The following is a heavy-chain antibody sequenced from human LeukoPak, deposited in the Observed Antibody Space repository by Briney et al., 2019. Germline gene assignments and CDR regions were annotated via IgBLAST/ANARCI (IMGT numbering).Heavy chain of an antibody. CDR1: GGTFSSYA. Sequence: SVKVSCXASGGTFSSYAISWVRQAPGQGLEWMGGIIPIFGTANYAPKFQGRVTITTDESTSTAYMELSSLRSEDTAVYYCVRRYYDSSGDIWGQGTMVTVSS. V-gene: IGHV1-69*05. CDR2: IIPIFGTA. D-gene: IGHD3-22*01. CDR3: VRRYYDSSGDI. J-gene: IGHJ3*02.